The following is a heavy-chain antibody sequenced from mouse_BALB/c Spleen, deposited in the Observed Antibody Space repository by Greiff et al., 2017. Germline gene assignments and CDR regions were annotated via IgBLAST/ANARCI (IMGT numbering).Heavy chain of an antibody. J-gene: IGHJ4*01. CDR3: ARAQLGPYAMDY. V-gene: IGHV1S137*01. D-gene: IGHD4-1*02. Sequence: QVQLKQSGAELVRPGVSVKISCKGSGYTFTDYAMHWVKQSHAKSLEWIGVISTYYGDASYNQKFKGKATMTVDKSSSTAYMELARLTSEDSAIYYCARAQLGPYAMDYWGQGTSVTVSS. CDR2: ISTYYGDA. CDR1: GYTFTDYA.